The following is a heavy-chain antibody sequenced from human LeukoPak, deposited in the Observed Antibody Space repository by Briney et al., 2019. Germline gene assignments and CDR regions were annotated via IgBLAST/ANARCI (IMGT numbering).Heavy chain of an antibody. CDR3: AKKISTGGVDY. V-gene: IGHV4-4*02. Sequence: PSGTLSLTCAVSGGSITGTKWWSWVRQPPGKGLEWIGEIYHSGSTNYNPSLKSRVTISVVKSPKQFSLKQRSVSAANTAVYYVAKKISTGGVDYWGQGTPVTVSS. CDR1: GGSITGTKW. J-gene: IGHJ4*02. CDR2: IYHSGST. D-gene: IGHD1-14*01.